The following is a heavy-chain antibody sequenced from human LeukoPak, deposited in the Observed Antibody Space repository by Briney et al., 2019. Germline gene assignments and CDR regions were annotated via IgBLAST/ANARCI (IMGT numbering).Heavy chain of an antibody. V-gene: IGHV3-7*01. D-gene: IGHD3-10*01. J-gene: IGHJ4*02. Sequence: QAGGSLRLSCATSGFTFSSSWMSWVRQAPGKGLECVANIKEDGREKYYEDSVKGRFTISRDNAKNSLYLQMSSLRAEDTAVYYCARGGRPDYWGQGTLVTVSS. CDR1: GFTFSSSW. CDR2: IKEDGREK. CDR3: ARGGRPDY.